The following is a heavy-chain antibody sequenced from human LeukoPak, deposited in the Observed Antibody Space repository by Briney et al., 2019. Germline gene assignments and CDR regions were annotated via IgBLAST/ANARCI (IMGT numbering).Heavy chain of an antibody. CDR1: GGSISSSSYY. D-gene: IGHD2-21*02. V-gene: IGHV4-39*07. J-gene: IGHJ4*02. CDR2: IYYSGST. Sequence: SETLSLTCTVSGGSISSSSYYWGWIRQPPGKGLEWIGSIYYSGSTYYNPSLKSRVTISVDTSKNQFSLKLSSVTAADTAVYYCARLGSAYCGGDCYSGYFDYWGQGTLVTVSS. CDR3: ARLGSAYCGGDCYSGYFDY.